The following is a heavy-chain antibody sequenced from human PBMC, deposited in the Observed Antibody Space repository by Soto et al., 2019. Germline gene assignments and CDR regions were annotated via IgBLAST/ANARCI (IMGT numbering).Heavy chain of an antibody. CDR1: GDSISSSSYY. J-gene: IGHJ4*02. CDR3: ARHEHFRVAQENFDY. Sequence: PSETLYLTCTVSGDSISSSSYYWCWIRQPPGNGLEWIGSIYYSGSTYYNPSLKSRVTISVDTSKNQFSLKLSSVTAADTAVYYCARHEHFRVAQENFDYWGQGTLVTVPQ. D-gene: IGHD3-10*01. CDR2: IYYSGST. V-gene: IGHV4-39*01.